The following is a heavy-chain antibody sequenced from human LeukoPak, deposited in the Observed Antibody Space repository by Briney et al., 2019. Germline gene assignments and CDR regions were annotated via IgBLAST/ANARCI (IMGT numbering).Heavy chain of an antibody. J-gene: IGHJ4*02. CDR2: IYHSGST. V-gene: IGHV4-38-2*02. Sequence: SETLSLTCTVSGYSISSGYYWGWIRQPPGKGLEWIGSIYHSGSTYYNPSLKSRVTISVDTSKNQFSLKLSSVTAADTAVYYCARRAYGSGSYYSEDYWGQGTLVTVSS. CDR3: ARRAYGSGSYYSEDY. CDR1: GYSISSGYY. D-gene: IGHD3-10*01.